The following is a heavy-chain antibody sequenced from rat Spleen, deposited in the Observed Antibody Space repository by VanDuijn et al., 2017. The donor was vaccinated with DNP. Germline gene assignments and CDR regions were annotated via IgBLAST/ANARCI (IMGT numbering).Heavy chain of an antibody. Sequence: EVQLVESGGGLVQPGRSLKLSCTASGFTFSDYYMAWVRQAPKKGLEWVASISNEGRRIYYGDSVKGRFTISRDNAKSTLYLQLDSLRSEDTATYYCATGGSPYYFDYWGQGVMVTVSS. J-gene: IGHJ2*01. CDR1: GFTFSDYY. D-gene: IGHD5-1*01. CDR3: ATGGSPYYFDY. V-gene: IGHV5-22*01. CDR2: ISNEGRRI.